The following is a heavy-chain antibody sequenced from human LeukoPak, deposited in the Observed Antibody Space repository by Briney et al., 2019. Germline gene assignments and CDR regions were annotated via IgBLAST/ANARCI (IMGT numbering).Heavy chain of an antibody. Sequence: PGGSLRLSCAASGFTFSSYAMHWVRQAPGKGLEWVAVISYDGSNKYYADSVKGRFTISRDNSKNTLYLQMNSLRAEDTAVYYCARDEVPYYDSSGYYYWWGQGTLVTVSS. J-gene: IGHJ4*02. V-gene: IGHV3-30-3*01. CDR1: GFTFSSYA. D-gene: IGHD3-22*01. CDR2: ISYDGSNK. CDR3: ARDEVPYYDSSGYYYW.